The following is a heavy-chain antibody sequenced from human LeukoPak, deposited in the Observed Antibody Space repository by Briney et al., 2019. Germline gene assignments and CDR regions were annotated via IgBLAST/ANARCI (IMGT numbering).Heavy chain of an antibody. D-gene: IGHD3-22*01. CDR1: GFTFRSYL. CDR2: IKQDGSEK. J-gene: IGHJ2*01. V-gene: IGHV3-7*04. CDR3: ARSADTSGYFNYWYFDL. Sequence: GGSLRLSCAASGFTFRSYLMNWVRQPPGKGLEWVANIKQDGSEKYYLGSVKGRFTISRDNAKNSLFLHMNSLRVDDTAVYYCARSADTSGYFNYWYFDLWGRGTLVTVSS.